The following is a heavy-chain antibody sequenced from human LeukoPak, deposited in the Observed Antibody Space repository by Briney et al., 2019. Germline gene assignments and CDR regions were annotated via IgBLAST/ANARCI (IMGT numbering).Heavy chain of an antibody. CDR3: AREICSGGSCYFDY. J-gene: IGHJ4*02. Sequence: KSSETLSLTCTVSGGSISSYYWSWIRQPPGKGLEWIGYIYYSGSTNYNPSLKSRVTISVDTSKNQFSLKLSSVTAADTAVYYCAREICSGGSCYFDYWGQGTLVTVSS. V-gene: IGHV4-59*01. CDR1: GGSISSYY. D-gene: IGHD2-15*01. CDR2: IYYSGST.